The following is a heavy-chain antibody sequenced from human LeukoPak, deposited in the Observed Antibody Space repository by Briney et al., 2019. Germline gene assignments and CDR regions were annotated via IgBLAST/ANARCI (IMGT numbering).Heavy chain of an antibody. CDR3: TTGIRGD. J-gene: IGHJ4*02. CDR2: ISNSGDST. V-gene: IGHV3-23*01. CDR1: GFTFSSYA. Sequence: GGSLRLSCAASGFTFSSYALSWVRQAPGKGLEWVSAISNSGDSTYYADSVKGRFTISRDNSRNTLYLQMNSLKTEDTAVYYCTTGIRGDCGQGTLVTVSS.